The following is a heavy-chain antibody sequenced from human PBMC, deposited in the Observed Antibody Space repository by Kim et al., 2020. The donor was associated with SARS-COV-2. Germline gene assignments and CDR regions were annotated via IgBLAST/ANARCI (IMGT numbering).Heavy chain of an antibody. CDR3: VRYDF. Sequence: IAHSGSANYKPSLKSRVTISADTSNNQVSLKMNSVTAADTAIYYCVRYDFWGRGTLVTVSS. CDR2: IAHSGSA. V-gene: IGHV4-34*01. J-gene: IGHJ4*02. D-gene: IGHD3-3*01.